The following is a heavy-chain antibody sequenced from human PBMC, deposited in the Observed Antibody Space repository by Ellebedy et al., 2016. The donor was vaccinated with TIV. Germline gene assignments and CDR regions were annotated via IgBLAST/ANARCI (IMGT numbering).Heavy chain of an antibody. V-gene: IGHV1-24*01. D-gene: IGHD3-16*01. J-gene: IGHJ4*02. CDR3: ATWGHLNSKGAFDY. CDR2: FDPEDEKI. CDR1: GYTLTDMS. Sequence: ASVKVSXXVSGYTLTDMSVHWVRQAPGKGLEWMGGFDPEDEKIVYAQIFQGRVTMTEDTSTDTGYLELSSLRSEDTAVYYCATWGHLNSKGAFDYWGQGTLVTVSS.